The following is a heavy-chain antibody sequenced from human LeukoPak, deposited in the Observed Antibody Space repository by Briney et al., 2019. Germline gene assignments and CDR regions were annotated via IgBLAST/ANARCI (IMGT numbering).Heavy chain of an antibody. CDR2: ITYDDFYK. CDR3: AKGDDSSGYYFNYFDL. D-gene: IGHD3-22*01. CDR1: GFTFRSYG. Sequence: GRSLRLSCAASGFTFRSYGMHWVRQAPGKGLEWVALITYDDFYKYYGDSVKGRFTISRDNSKNTLYLQMNSLRAEDTAVYYCAKGDDSSGYYFNYFDLWGQGTLVTVSS. J-gene: IGHJ4*02. V-gene: IGHV3-30*18.